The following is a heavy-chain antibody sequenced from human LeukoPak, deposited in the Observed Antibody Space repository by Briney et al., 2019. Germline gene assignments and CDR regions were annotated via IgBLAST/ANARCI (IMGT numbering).Heavy chain of an antibody. Sequence: SETLSLTCAVHGGSFSGYYWSWIRQPPGKGLEWIGEINHSGSTNYNPSLKSRDNISVDASNNQFSLKLSSVTAADTAVYYCARGLDYYDSSGYYGSVAFDIWGQGTMVTVSS. D-gene: IGHD3-22*01. V-gene: IGHV4-34*01. CDR3: ARGLDYYDSSGYYGSVAFDI. CDR1: GGSFSGYY. J-gene: IGHJ3*02. CDR2: INHSGST.